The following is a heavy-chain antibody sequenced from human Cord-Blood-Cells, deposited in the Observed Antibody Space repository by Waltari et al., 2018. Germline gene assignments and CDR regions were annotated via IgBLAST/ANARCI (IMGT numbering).Heavy chain of an antibody. D-gene: IGHD3-16*01. CDR2: ISAYNGNT. CDR3: ARDVLVDVWGPAGY. J-gene: IGHJ4*02. V-gene: IGHV1-18*01. CDR1: GYTLTELS. Sequence: QVQLVQSGAEVKKPGASVKVSCKVSGYTLTELSMHWVRQAPGKGLEWMGWISAYNGNTNDAQKLQGRVTMTTDTSTSTAYMELRSLRSDDTAVYYCARDVLVDVWGPAGYWGQGTLVTVSS.